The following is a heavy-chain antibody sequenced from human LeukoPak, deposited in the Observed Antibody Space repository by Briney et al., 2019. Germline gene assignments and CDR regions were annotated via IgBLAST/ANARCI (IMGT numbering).Heavy chain of an antibody. Sequence: GGSLRLSCAASGFTFNKSWMSWVRQAPGKGPEWVANIKEDGAQKYYVDSVRGRFTISRDNAENSLYLQMNSLRDEDTAVYYCAKTGERDYWGRGTLVTVSS. J-gene: IGHJ4*02. V-gene: IGHV3-7*01. CDR1: GFTFNKSW. D-gene: IGHD7-27*01. CDR2: IKEDGAQK. CDR3: AKTGERDY.